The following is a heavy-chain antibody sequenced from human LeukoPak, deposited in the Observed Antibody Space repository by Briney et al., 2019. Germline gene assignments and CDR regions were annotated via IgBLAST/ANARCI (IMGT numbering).Heavy chain of an antibody. CDR3: ARRFTRIAARPIGFGY. Sequence: ASVKVSCKASGYTFTSYYMHWVRQAPGQGLEWMGIINPSGGSTSYAQKFQGRVTMTRDTSTSTVYMELSSLRSEDMAVYYCARRFTRIAARPIGFGYWGQGTLVTVSS. V-gene: IGHV1-46*01. D-gene: IGHD6-6*01. J-gene: IGHJ4*02. CDR2: INPSGGST. CDR1: GYTFTSYY.